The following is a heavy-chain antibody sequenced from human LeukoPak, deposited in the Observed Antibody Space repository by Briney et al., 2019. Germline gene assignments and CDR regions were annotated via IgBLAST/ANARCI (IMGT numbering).Heavy chain of an antibody. D-gene: IGHD3-22*01. CDR3: ARAVMVSLGFDSRGYSQD. CDR1: GFTFSSYW. V-gene: IGHV3-74*01. CDR2: IDTDGSTT. J-gene: IGHJ4*02. Sequence: AGGSLRLSCAVSGFTFSSYWMHWVRQAPGRGLVWVSRIDTDGSTTIYADSVKGRFTISRDNAKNTLYLQMNSLRAEDTAVYYCARAVMVSLGFDSRGYSQDWGQGSLVTVSS.